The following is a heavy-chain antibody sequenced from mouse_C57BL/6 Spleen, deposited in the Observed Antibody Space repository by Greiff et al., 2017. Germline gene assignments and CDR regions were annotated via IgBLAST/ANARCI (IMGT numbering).Heavy chain of an antibody. CDR2: IDPSDSET. D-gene: IGHD1-1*01. Sequence: VQLQQPGAELVRPGSSVKLSCKASGYTFTSYWMHWVKQRPIQGLEWIGNIDPSDSETHYNQKFKDKATLTVDKSSSTAYMQLSSLTSEDSAVYYCARRTDYYGSGYFDVWGTGTTVTVSS. CDR3: ARRTDYYGSGYFDV. V-gene: IGHV1-52*01. J-gene: IGHJ1*03. CDR1: GYTFTSYW.